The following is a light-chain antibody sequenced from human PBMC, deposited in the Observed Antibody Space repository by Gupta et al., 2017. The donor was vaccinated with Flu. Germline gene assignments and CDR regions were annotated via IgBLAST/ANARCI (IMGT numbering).Light chain of an antibody. CDR2: EVS. V-gene: IGLV2-14*01. Sequence: SSDVGGYNYVSWYQQHPGKAPKLMIYEVSNRPAGVSNRFSGSKSGNTASLTISGLQAEDEADYYCSSYSSSSTLVVFGGGTEVSVL. J-gene: IGLJ2*01. CDR3: SSYSSSSTLVV. CDR1: SSDVGGYNY.